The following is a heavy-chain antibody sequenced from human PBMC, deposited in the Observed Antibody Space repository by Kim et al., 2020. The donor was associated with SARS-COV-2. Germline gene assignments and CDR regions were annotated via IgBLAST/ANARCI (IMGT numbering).Heavy chain of an antibody. Sequence: SETLSLTCSVSGGSIGSSTDYWDWIRQPPGKGLEWIGTIYYSGGTYYNPSLKSRVTISVDTSKNQFSLTLTSVTAADTAVYYCARRETTFGGVIVSWGQGTLVTVSS. V-gene: IGHV4-39*01. CDR3: ARRETTFGGVIVS. D-gene: IGHD3-16*02. J-gene: IGHJ1*01. CDR1: GGSIGSSTDY. CDR2: IYYSGGT.